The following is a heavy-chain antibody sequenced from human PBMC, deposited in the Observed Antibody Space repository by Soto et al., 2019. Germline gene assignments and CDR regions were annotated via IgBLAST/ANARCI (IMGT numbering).Heavy chain of an antibody. CDR3: ARDWPAFAVAGTLVY. V-gene: IGHV1-3*01. J-gene: IGHJ4*02. CDR1: GYTFTSYA. D-gene: IGHD6-19*01. CDR2: INAGNGNT. Sequence: QVQLVQSGAEVKKPGASVKVSCKASGYTFTSYAMHWVRQAPGQRLEWMGWINAGNGNTKYSQKFQGRVTITRDTSASTAYMELSSLRSEDTAVYYCARDWPAFAVAGTLVYWGQGTLVTVSS.